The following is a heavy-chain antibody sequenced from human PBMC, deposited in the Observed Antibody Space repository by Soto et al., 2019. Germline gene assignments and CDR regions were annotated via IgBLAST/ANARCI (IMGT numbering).Heavy chain of an antibody. CDR2: IIPILGKP. V-gene: IGHV1-69*01. D-gene: IGHD2-21*01. J-gene: IGHJ5*02. CDR1: GDAFRSSA. CDR3: ARGGVITLVPNWFDP. Sequence: QVQLVQSGAEVKKSGSSVNVFCKASGDAFRSSAIRWVRQAPGQGLEWMGGIIPILGKPNYAQRFQGRVTITADEPTNTAYMELGGQRSEDTAVYYFARGGVITLVPNWFDPWGQGTLVTVSS.